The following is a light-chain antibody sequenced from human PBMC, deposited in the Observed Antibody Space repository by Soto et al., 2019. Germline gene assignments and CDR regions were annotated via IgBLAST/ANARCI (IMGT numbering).Light chain of an antibody. Sequence: EIVLRQSPGTLSSPPEERATLSCRASQSVSSSYLAWYQQKPDQAPRLLIYGASSRATGIPDRFSGSGSGTDFTVTISRLEPEDFAVYYCQQYGSSPPRFTFGPGTKVDIK. CDR3: QQYGSSPPRFT. V-gene: IGKV3-20*01. CDR2: GAS. CDR1: QSVSSSY. J-gene: IGKJ3*01.